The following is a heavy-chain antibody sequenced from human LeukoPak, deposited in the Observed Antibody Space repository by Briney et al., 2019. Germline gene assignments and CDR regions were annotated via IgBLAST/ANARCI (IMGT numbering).Heavy chain of an antibody. CDR3: ARAFHYYGSGSYYLGAFDI. Sequence: SETLSLTCNVSGGSISSSSYYWGWIRQPPGKGLEWIGYIYHSGSTYYNPSLKSRVTISVDRSKNQFSLKLSSVTAADTAVYYCARAFHYYGSGSYYLGAFDIWGQGTMVTVSS. V-gene: IGHV4-30-2*01. CDR2: IYHSGST. J-gene: IGHJ3*02. CDR1: GGSISSSSYY. D-gene: IGHD3-10*01.